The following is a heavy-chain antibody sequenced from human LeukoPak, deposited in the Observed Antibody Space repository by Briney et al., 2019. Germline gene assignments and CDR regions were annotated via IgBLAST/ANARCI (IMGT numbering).Heavy chain of an antibody. CDR1: GYSISSGYY. J-gene: IGHJ5*02. CDR2: IYHSGST. Sequence: PSETLSLTCAVSGYSISSGYYWGWIRQPPGKGLEWIGSIYHSGSTYYNPSLKSRVTISVDTSKNQFSLKLSSVTAADTAVYYCARGISRGYHDSSGYYWFDPWGQGTLVTVSS. V-gene: IGHV4-38-2*01. D-gene: IGHD3-22*01. CDR3: ARGISRGYHDSSGYYWFDP.